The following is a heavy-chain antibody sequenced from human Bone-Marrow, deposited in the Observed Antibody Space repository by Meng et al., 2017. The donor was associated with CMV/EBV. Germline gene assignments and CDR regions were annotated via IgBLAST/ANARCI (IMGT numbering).Heavy chain of an antibody. V-gene: IGHV1-8*01. CDR3: ARGTSRYYDFWSGYYYVDYYYYYGMDV. J-gene: IGHJ6*02. CDR1: GYTFTSYD. D-gene: IGHD3-3*01. CDR2: MNPNSGNT. Sequence: ASVKVSCKASGYTFTSYDINWVRQATGQGLEWMGWMNPNSGNTGYAQKFQGRVTMTRNTSISTAYMELSSLRSEDTAVYYCARGTSRYYDFWSGYYYVDYYYYYGMDVWGQGTTVTFSS.